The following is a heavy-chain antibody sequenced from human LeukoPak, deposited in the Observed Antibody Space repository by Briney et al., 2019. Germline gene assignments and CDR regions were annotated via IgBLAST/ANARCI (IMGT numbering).Heavy chain of an antibody. V-gene: IGHV4-59*11. Sequence: PSETLSLTCTVSGASMSSHEWTWVRQDPGKGLEWIGNIYHTGSTSHNPALERRLTIPLHTSTIQFSLKLTSVTAADTAVYYCAKEGGPARPCLDSWGQGILVTVSS. D-gene: IGHD6-6*01. CDR3: AKEGGPARPCLDS. CDR1: GASMSSHE. J-gene: IGHJ4*02. CDR2: IYHTGST.